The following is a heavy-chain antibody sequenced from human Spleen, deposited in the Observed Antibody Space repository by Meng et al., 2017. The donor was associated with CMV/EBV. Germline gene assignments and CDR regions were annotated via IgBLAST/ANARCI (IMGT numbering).Heavy chain of an antibody. Sequence: SETLSLTCAVYGGSFSGYYWSWIRQPPGEGLEWIGEINHSGSTNYNPSLKSRVTISVDTSKNQFSLKLSSVTAADTAVYYCARGKTQRYSSSWYYYYYGMDVWGQGTTVTVSS. J-gene: IGHJ6*02. CDR1: GGSFSGYY. D-gene: IGHD6-13*01. CDR2: INHSGST. V-gene: IGHV4-34*01. CDR3: ARGKTQRYSSSWYYYYYGMDV.